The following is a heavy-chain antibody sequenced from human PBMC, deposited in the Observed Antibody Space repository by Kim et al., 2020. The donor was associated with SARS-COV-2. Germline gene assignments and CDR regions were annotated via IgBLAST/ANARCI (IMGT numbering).Heavy chain of an antibody. CDR2: NT. J-gene: IGHJ4*02. V-gene: IGHV1-3*01. D-gene: IGHD6-19*01. CDR3: AREAVAGSFDY. Sequence: NTRYSQKFQGQVSITRDTSATTAYLELSGLISEDTAVYYCAREAVAGSFDYWGQGSLVTVSS.